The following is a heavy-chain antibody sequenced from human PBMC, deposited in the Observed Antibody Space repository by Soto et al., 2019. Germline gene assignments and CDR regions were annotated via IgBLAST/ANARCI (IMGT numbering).Heavy chain of an antibody. CDR1: GFSFSDYA. Sequence: PGGSLRLSCVASGFSFSDYAMTWVRQAPGKGLEWVSAITGSGGSTYHADSVKGRLTISRDNSKTTLYLQMSSLRADDTAVYYCPKDNDIWGQGTMVTVSS. J-gene: IGHJ3*02. CDR3: PKDNDI. V-gene: IGHV3-23*01. CDR2: ITGSGGST.